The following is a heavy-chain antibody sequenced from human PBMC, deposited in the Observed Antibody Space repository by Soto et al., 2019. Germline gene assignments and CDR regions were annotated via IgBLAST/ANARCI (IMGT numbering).Heavy chain of an antibody. Sequence: SEALSLTCTVSGGSINTFYWSWVRQPAGKGLEWIGRIFSSGSTSFNPSLESRVAMSVDTSKNHFSLNLSSVTAADMAVYYCAREGSYSAYNFAHGIQLWSFDFWGQGALVTVSS. CDR2: IFSSGST. V-gene: IGHV4-4*07. D-gene: IGHD5-12*01. CDR3: AREGSYSAYNFAHGIQLWSFDF. CDR1: GGSINTFY. J-gene: IGHJ4*02.